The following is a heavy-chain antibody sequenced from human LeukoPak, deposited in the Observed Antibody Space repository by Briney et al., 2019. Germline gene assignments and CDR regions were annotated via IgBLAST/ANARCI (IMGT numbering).Heavy chain of an antibody. D-gene: IGHD6-6*01. Sequence: GSLRLSCAASGFTFSSYSMNWVRQAPGKGLEWVSYISSSSTIIYNADSVKGRFTISRDNAKSSLYLQMNSPRAEDTAVYYCARDSTHVSSSLSPLRVDYMDVWGKGTTVTVSS. CDR2: ISSSSTII. CDR3: ARDSTHVSSSLSPLRVDYMDV. V-gene: IGHV3-48*04. CDR1: GFTFSSYS. J-gene: IGHJ6*03.